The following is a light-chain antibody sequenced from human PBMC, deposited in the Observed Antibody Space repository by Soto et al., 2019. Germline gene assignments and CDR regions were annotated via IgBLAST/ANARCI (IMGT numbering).Light chain of an antibody. CDR3: QQSYSTPS. Sequence: IQMTQSPSPLSASVGDRVTITCRASQTIRNYLNWYQQKPGEAPKLLIYAASRLQSGVPSRFSGSGSGTDFTLTINTLQPEDIATYYCQQSYSTPSFDGGTKVDIK. CDR1: QTIRNY. CDR2: AAS. J-gene: IGKJ4*01. V-gene: IGKV1-39*01.